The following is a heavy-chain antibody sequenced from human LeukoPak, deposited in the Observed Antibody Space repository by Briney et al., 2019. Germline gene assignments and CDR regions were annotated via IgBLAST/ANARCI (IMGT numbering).Heavy chain of an antibody. V-gene: IGHV3-7*01. D-gene: IGHD3-22*01. CDR1: GFTLSHYY. Sequence: GGSLRLSCAASGFTLSHYYMSWVRQAPGKGLEWVANLNPDGSKRNYVDSVKGRFTIFRDNAKNSLYLQMNSLRAEDTAVYYCARDYYDSSGYEAIAFDIWGQGTMVTVSS. CDR2: LNPDGSKR. J-gene: IGHJ3*02. CDR3: ARDYYDSSGYEAIAFDI.